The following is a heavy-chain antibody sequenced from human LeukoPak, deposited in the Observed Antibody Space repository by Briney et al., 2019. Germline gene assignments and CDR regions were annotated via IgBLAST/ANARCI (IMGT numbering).Heavy chain of an antibody. CDR1: GFTFSSYA. D-gene: IGHD6-13*01. Sequence: GGSLRLSCAASGFTFSSYAMSWVRQAPGKGPEWVSAISGSGGSTYYADSVKGRFTISRDNSKNTLYLQMNSLRAEDTAVYYCAEDVGYSSSWYPFPTDYWGQGTLVTVSS. J-gene: IGHJ4*02. V-gene: IGHV3-23*01. CDR3: AEDVGYSSSWYPFPTDY. CDR2: ISGSGGST.